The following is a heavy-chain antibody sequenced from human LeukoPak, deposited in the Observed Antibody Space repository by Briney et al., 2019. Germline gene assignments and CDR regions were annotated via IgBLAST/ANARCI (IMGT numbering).Heavy chain of an antibody. J-gene: IGHJ3*02. V-gene: IGHV4-39*01. CDR3: ARLDFPPWWELQRRVDAFDI. CDR2: IYYSGST. CDR1: GGSISSSSYY. Sequence: PSETLSLTCTVSGGSISSSSYYWGWIRQPPGKGLEWIGSIYYSGSTYYNPSLKSRVTISVDTSKNQFSLKLSSVTAADTAVYYYARLDFPPWWELQRRVDAFDIWGQGTMVTVSS. D-gene: IGHD1-26*01.